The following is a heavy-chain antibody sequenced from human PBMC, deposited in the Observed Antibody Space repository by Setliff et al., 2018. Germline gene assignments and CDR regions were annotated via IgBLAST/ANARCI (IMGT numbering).Heavy chain of an antibody. CDR2: IYTSGST. J-gene: IGHJ4*02. V-gene: IGHV4-4*07. CDR3: ARASINRGYSGYERYDGGNYFDY. D-gene: IGHD5-12*01. CDR1: GGSISSYY. Sequence: SETLSLTCTVSGGSISSYYWSWIRQPAGNVLGWMGRIYTSGSTNYNPSLKSRVTMSVDTSKNQFTLKLSSVTAADTAVYYCARASINRGYSGYERYDGGNYFDYWGQGTLVTVSS.